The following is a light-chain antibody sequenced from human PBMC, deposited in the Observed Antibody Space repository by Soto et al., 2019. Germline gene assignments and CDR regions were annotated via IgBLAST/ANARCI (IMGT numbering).Light chain of an antibody. CDR3: QQYGSPPSIT. J-gene: IGKJ5*01. CDR1: QGVVTSY. V-gene: IGKV3-20*01. CDR2: GTS. Sequence: EIVLTQSPGTLSLSPGERATLSCRASQGVVTSYLAWYQQKPGQAPRLLIYGTSGRATGIPDRFSGSGSGTDFTLTISRLEPEDFAVYYCQQYGSPPSITFGQGTRLEIK.